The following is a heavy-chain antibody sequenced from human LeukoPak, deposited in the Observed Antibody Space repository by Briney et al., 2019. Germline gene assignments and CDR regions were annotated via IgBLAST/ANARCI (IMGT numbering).Heavy chain of an antibody. J-gene: IGHJ4*02. D-gene: IGHD2-15*01. CDR3: ARLVVVVAREPYFDY. CDR1: GGSFSGYY. V-gene: IGHV4-34*01. CDR2: INHSGST. Sequence: PSETLSLTCAVYGGSFSGYYWSWIRQPPGKGLEWIGEINHSGSTNYNPSLKSRVTISVDTSKNHFSLKLSSVTAADTAVYYCARLVVVVAREPYFDYWGQGTLVTVSS.